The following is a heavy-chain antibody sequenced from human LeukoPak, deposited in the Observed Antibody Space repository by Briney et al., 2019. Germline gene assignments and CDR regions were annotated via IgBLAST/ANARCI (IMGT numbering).Heavy chain of an antibody. V-gene: IGHV4-34*01. J-gene: IGHJ4*02. Sequence: SETLSLTCAVYGGSFSGYYWSWIRQPPGKGLEWIGEINHSGSTYYNPSLKSRVTISVDTSKNQFSLKLSSVTAADTAVYYCARINYDYVWGSYRIDYWGQGTLVTVSS. D-gene: IGHD3-16*02. CDR1: GGSFSGYY. CDR3: ARINYDYVWGSYRIDY. CDR2: INHSGST.